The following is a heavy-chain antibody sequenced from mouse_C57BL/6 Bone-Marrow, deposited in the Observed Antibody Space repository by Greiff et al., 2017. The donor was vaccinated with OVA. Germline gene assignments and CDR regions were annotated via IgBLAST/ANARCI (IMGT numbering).Heavy chain of an antibody. D-gene: IGHD1-1*01. CDR1: GYTFTSYW. V-gene: IGHV1-55*01. CDR3: ARSNYGSSYWYFDV. Sequence: QVQLQQPGAELVKPGASVKMSCKASGYTFTSYWITWVKKRPGQGLEWIGDIYPGSGSTNYNEKFKSKATLTVDTSSSTAYMQLSSLTSEDSAVYYCARSNYGSSYWYFDVWGTGTTVTVSS. CDR2: IYPGSGST. J-gene: IGHJ1*03.